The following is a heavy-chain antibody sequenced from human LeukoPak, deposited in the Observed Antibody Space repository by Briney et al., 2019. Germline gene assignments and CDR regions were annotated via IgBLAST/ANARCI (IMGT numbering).Heavy chain of an antibody. V-gene: IGHV1-24*01. J-gene: IGHJ5*02. D-gene: IGHD7-27*01. Sequence: ASVKVSCKVSGYTLTELSMHWVRQAPGKGLEWMGGFDPEDGETIYAQKFQGRVTMTRNTSISTAYMELSSLRSEDTAVYYCALALGPWGQGTLVTVSS. CDR1: GYTLTELS. CDR2: FDPEDGET. CDR3: ALALGP.